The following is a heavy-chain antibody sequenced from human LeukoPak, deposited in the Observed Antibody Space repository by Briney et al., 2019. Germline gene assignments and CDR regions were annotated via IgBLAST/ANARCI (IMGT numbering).Heavy chain of an antibody. D-gene: IGHD3-10*01. V-gene: IGHV3-30*02. CDR2: IRYDGSNK. CDR1: GFTFSSYG. J-gene: IGHJ5*02. Sequence: GGSLRLSCAASGFTFSSYGMHWVRQAPGKGLEWVAFIRYDGSNKYYADSVKGRFTISRDNSKNTVYVQMNSLRAEDTAVYYCAKDQRSYYASGSHYRGGNWFDPWGQGTLVTVSS. CDR3: AKDQRSYYASGSHYRGGNWFDP.